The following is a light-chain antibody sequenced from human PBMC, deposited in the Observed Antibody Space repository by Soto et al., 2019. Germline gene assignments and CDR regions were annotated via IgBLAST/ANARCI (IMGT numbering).Light chain of an antibody. CDR1: QSVSSN. Sequence: EIVMTQSPATLSVSPGERATLSSRASQSVSSNLAWYQQKPGQAPRLLIYGASIRATGIPARFSGSGSGTEFTLTISSLQSEDFAVYYCQHYNNWPPWTFGQGTKVEIK. J-gene: IGKJ1*01. CDR3: QHYNNWPPWT. V-gene: IGKV3-15*01. CDR2: GAS.